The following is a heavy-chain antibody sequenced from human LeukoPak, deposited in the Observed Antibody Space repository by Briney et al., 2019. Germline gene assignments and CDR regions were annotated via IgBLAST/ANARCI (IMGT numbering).Heavy chain of an antibody. V-gene: IGHV3-33*01. Sequence: GSLRLSCAASGFTFSSYGMHWVRQAPGKGPEWVAVIWYDGSNKYYADSVKGRFTISRDNSKNTLYLQMNSLRAEDTAVYYCAREKAYYDSSGYLGYWGQGTLVTVSS. CDR1: GFTFSSYG. CDR3: AREKAYYDSSGYLGY. D-gene: IGHD3-22*01. CDR2: IWYDGSNK. J-gene: IGHJ4*02.